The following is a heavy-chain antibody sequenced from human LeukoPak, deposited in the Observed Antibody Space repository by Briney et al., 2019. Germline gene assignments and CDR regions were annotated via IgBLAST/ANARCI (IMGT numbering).Heavy chain of an antibody. CDR3: ARDRGVINYYYGMDV. Sequence: PGGSLRLSCAVSGFIFSNYDMNWVRQAPGKGLGWVSYISSSSSTIYYADSVKGRFTISRDNAKNSLYLQMNSLRDEDTAVYYCARDRGVINYYYGMDVWGQGTTVTVSS. D-gene: IGHD3-10*01. V-gene: IGHV3-48*02. CDR1: GFIFSNYD. J-gene: IGHJ6*02. CDR2: ISSSSSTI.